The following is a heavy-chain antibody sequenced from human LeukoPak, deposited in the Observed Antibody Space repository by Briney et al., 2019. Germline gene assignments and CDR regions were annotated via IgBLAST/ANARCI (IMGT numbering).Heavy chain of an antibody. V-gene: IGHV3-11*04. CDR2: ISSSGSTI. CDR1: GFTVSSNY. J-gene: IGHJ4*02. CDR3: ARKLAQSGSYLPGHY. Sequence: GGSLRLSCAASGFTVSSNYMSWIRQAPGKGLGWVSYISSSGSTIYYADSVKGRFTISRDNAKNSLYLQMNSLRAEDTAVYYCARKLAQSGSYLPGHYWGQGTLVTVSS. D-gene: IGHD1-26*01.